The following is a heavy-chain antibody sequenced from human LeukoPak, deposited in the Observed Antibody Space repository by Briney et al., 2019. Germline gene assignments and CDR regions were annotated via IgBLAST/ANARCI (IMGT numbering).Heavy chain of an antibody. CDR3: ARGTDERWLQWGNYYMDV. V-gene: IGHV4-59*01. Sequence: PSETLSLTCTVSGGSISSYYWSWIRQPPRKGLEWIGYIYYSGSTNYNPSLKSRVTISVDTSKNQFSLKLSSVTAADTAVYYCARGTDERWLQWGNYYMDVWGKGTTVTVSS. J-gene: IGHJ6*03. D-gene: IGHD5-24*01. CDR1: GGSISSYY. CDR2: IYYSGST.